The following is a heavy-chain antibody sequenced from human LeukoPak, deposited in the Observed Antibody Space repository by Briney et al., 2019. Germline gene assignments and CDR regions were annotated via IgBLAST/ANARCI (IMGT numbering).Heavy chain of an antibody. Sequence: GGSLRLSCAASGFTFSDYYMSWIRQAPGKGLEWVSYISSSGSTIYYADSVKGRFTISRDNAKNSLYLQMNSLRAEDTAVYYCARANRDGYNSPNKVDYWGQGALVTVSS. J-gene: IGHJ4*02. V-gene: IGHV3-11*01. CDR1: GFTFSDYY. CDR3: ARANRDGYNSPNKVDY. CDR2: ISSSGSTI. D-gene: IGHD5-24*01.